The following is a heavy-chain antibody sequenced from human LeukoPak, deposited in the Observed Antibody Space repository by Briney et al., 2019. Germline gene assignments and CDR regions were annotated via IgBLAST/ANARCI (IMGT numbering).Heavy chain of an antibody. CDR2: IVVGSGDT. D-gene: IGHD3-22*01. Sequence: SVKVSCKASGFTFTSSAMQWVRQARGQGLEWIGWIVVGSGDTNYAQKFQERVTITRDMSTSTAYMELTSLRSEDTAVYYGAADLNYYDSSGSGDYWGQGTLVTVSS. CDR1: GFTFTSSA. V-gene: IGHV1-58*02. CDR3: AADLNYYDSSGSGDY. J-gene: IGHJ4*02.